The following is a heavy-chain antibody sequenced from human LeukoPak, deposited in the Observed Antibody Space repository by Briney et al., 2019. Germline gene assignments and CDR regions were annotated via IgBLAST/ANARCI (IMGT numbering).Heavy chain of an antibody. CDR1: GGSISSYY. V-gene: IGHV4-59*01. D-gene: IGHD2-15*01. Sequence: SETLSLTCTVSGGSISSYYWSWIRQPPGKGLEWIGYIYYSGSTNYNPSLKSRVTISVDTSKNQFSLKLSSVTAADTAVYYRARSPRSGGRPNWFDPWGQGTLVTVSS. J-gene: IGHJ5*02. CDR2: IYYSGST. CDR3: ARSPRSGGRPNWFDP.